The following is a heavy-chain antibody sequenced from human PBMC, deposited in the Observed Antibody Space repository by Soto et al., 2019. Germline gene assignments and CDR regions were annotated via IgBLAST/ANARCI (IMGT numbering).Heavy chain of an antibody. D-gene: IGHD6-19*01. Sequence: PGGSLRLSCAASGFAFRSYVINWVRQAPGKGLEWVSGISAGDTTYYADSVKGRVTISRDNSKNTVHLQMNSLRTEDTAVYYCAKDWVAGEYYFDNWGQATLVTVSS. CDR1: GFAFRSYV. CDR3: AKDWVAGEYYFDN. CDR2: ISAGDTT. J-gene: IGHJ4*02. V-gene: IGHV3-23*01.